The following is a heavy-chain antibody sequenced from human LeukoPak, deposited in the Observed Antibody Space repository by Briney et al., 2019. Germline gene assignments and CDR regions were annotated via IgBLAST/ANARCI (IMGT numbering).Heavy chain of an antibody. CDR2: FDPEDGET. D-gene: IGHD6-19*01. V-gene: IGHV1-24*01. J-gene: IGHJ5*02. CDR1: GYTLTELS. Sequence: ASVKVSCKVSGYTLTELSMHWVRQAPGKGLEWMGGFDPEDGETIYAQKFQGRVTMTEDTSTDTAYMELSSLRSEDTAVYYCATKESQWLVRLGRRNWFDPWGQGTLVTVSS. CDR3: ATKESQWLVRLGRRNWFDP.